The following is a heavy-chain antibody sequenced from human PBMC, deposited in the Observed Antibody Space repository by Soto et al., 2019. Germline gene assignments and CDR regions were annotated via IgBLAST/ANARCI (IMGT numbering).Heavy chain of an antibody. Sequence: QVQLVPSGAEVKKPESSVKVSCKASGGTFSSYTISWVRQAPGQGLEWMGRIIPILGIANYAQKFQGRVTITADNSTSTAYMELSSLRSEDTAVYYCATGESSSPLGVWGQETLVTVSS. V-gene: IGHV1-69*02. CDR1: GGTFSSYT. CDR3: ATGESSSPLGV. CDR2: IIPILGIA. D-gene: IGHD6-6*01. J-gene: IGHJ4*02.